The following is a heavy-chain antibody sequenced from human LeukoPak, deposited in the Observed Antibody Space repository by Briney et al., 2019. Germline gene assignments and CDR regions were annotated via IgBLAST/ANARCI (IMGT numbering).Heavy chain of an antibody. Sequence: ASVKVSCKASGYTFNGYYMHWVRQAPGQGLEWMGWINPNSGGTNYAQKFQGRVTMTRDTSISTAYMELSRLRSDDTAVYYCARDHLAADGSDAFDIWGQGTMVTVSS. D-gene: IGHD6-13*01. J-gene: IGHJ3*02. CDR2: INPNSGGT. V-gene: IGHV1-2*02. CDR3: ARDHLAADGSDAFDI. CDR1: GYTFNGYY.